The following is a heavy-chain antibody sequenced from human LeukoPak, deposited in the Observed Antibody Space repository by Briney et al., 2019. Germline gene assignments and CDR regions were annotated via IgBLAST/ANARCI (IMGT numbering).Heavy chain of an antibody. CDR3: ARDGSSGWYWVDY. J-gene: IGHJ4*02. CDR2: IWYDGSNK. V-gene: IGHV3-33*08. CDR1: GFTFSNYG. Sequence: PGGSLRLSCAGSGFTFSNYGMHWVRQAPGKGLEWVAVIWYDGSNKYYADSVKGRFTISRDNSKNTLYLQMNSLRAEDTAVYYCARDGSSGWYWVDYWGQGTLVTVSS. D-gene: IGHD6-19*01.